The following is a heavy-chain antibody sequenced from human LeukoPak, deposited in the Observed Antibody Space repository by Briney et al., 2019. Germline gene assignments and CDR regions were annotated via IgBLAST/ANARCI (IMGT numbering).Heavy chain of an antibody. D-gene: IGHD3-10*01. V-gene: IGHV1-2*02. CDR1: GYTFTGYY. CDR3: ARGLSPNFGELSSFDY. Sequence: ASVKVSCKASGYTFTGYYMNWVRQAPGQGLEWMGWINPNSGGTNYAQKFQGRVTMTTDTSTSTAYMELRSLRSDDTAVYYCARGLSPNFGELSSFDYWGQGTLVTVSS. CDR2: INPNSGGT. J-gene: IGHJ4*02.